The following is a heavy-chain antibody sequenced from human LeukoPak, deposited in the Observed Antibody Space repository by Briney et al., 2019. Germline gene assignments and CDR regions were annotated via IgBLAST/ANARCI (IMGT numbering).Heavy chain of an antibody. Sequence: GGSLRLSCAASGFTFSGYWMHWVRQAPGKGLVWVSRIYTDGSRTNYADSVWGRFTISRDNAKNTLYPQLDSLRAEDTAVYYCARGDHVGYFLDYWGQGTLVTVSS. CDR2: IYTDGSRT. V-gene: IGHV3-74*01. CDR3: ARGDHVGYFLDY. D-gene: IGHD1-26*01. J-gene: IGHJ4*02. CDR1: GFTFSGYW.